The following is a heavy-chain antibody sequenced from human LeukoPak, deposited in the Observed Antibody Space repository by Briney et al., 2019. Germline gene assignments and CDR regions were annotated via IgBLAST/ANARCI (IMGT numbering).Heavy chain of an antibody. CDR2: ITSDGGTT. CDR1: GFTFSTYA. Sequence: GGALRLSCAASGFTFSTYAMHWVRQAPGKGLEHVSSITSDGGTTYYANSVKGRFTISRDNSKNTLYLQMGSLRDEDMSVYYCARDGSGYSSEWGQGTLVTVSS. V-gene: IGHV3-64*01. CDR3: ARDGSGYSSE. D-gene: IGHD6-19*01. J-gene: IGHJ4*02.